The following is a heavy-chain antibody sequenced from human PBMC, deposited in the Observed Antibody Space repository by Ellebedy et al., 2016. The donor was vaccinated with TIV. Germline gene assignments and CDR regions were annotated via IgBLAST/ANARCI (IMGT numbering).Heavy chain of an antibody. D-gene: IGHD4-17*01. J-gene: IGHJ4*02. Sequence: GESLKISXAASGFTFTSYWMHWVRQGPGKGLVWVSHISSDGRTTAYADSVKGRFTISRDNAKNTLYLQMHSLRVEDTAVYYCARVGMVPVTPALYWGQGTQVTVSS. CDR1: GFTFTSYW. V-gene: IGHV3-74*01. CDR3: ARVGMVPVTPALY. CDR2: ISSDGRTT.